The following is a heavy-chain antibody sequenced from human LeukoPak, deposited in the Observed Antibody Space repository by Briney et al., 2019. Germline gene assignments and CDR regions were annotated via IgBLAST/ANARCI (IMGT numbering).Heavy chain of an antibody. CDR1: GGSISNYY. D-gene: IGHD2-2*01. CDR2: IYYSGST. CDR3: ARTRYCISTSCYFDY. J-gene: IGHJ4*02. Sequence: PPETLSLTCTVSGGSISNYYWSWIRQPPGKGLEWIGYIYYSGSTKSNPSLKSRVTISVDTSKNQFSLELSSVTAADTAVYYCARTRYCISTSCYFDYWGQGTLVTASS. V-gene: IGHV4-59*01.